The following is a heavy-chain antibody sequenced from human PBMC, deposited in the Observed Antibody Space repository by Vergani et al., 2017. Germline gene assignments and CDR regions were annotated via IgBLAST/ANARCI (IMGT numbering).Heavy chain of an antibody. CDR1: GGSISSYY. Sequence: QVQLQESGPGLVKPSETLSLTCTVSGGSISSYYWSWMRQPPGKGLEWIGEINDSGTTKYNPSLKSRLTISVDTSKKQLSLNLSSVTAADTAKYYCASAPSGRKSYGRGRMHVWGQGTTVTVSS. D-gene: IGHD1-26*01. V-gene: IGHV4-59*12. J-gene: IGHJ6*02. CDR2: INDSGTT. CDR3: ASAPSGRKSYGRGRMHV.